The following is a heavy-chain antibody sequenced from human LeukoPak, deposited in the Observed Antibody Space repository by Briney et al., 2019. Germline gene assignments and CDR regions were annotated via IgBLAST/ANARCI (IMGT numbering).Heavy chain of an antibody. Sequence: SETLSLTCTVSGDSISIYYWSWIRQPPGKGLEWIGYIYYSGSTNYNPSLKSRVTISVDTSKNQFSLKLSSVTAADTAVYYCARHSGYAGTYDYWGQGTLVTVSS. CDR1: GDSISIYY. V-gene: IGHV4-59*08. D-gene: IGHD5-12*01. CDR2: IYYSGST. J-gene: IGHJ4*02. CDR3: ARHSGYAGTYDY.